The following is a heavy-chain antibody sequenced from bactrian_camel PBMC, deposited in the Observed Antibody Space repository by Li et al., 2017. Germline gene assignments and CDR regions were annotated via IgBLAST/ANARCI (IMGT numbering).Heavy chain of an antibody. Sequence: HVQLVESGGGSVQAGGSLRLSCTVSGYVDSENCMAWFRQAPGKEHEGVAAIEGDGRAIYVDSVKARFTIAKDNAKNILYLQMNSLKPEDTAMYYCAAKDLTQADGGRWYLCLGEYNVWGQGTQVTVS. CDR3: AAKDLTQADGGRWYLCLGEYNV. CDR1: GYVDSENC. D-gene: IGHD6*01. J-gene: IGHJ4*01. V-gene: IGHV3S53*01. CDR2: IEGDGRA.